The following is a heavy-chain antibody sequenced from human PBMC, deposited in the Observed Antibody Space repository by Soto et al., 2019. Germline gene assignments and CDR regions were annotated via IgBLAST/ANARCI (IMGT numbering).Heavy chain of an antibody. J-gene: IGHJ4*02. CDR2: ISPNNGNT. Sequence: ASVKVSCKASGYTFTSYGISWVRQAPGQGLEWMGWISPNNGNTNYAQKFQGRVTITADKSTSTAYMELSSLRSEDTAVYYCARGLEETYPHYDSSGYYYLHWGQGTLVTVSS. V-gene: IGHV1-18*01. CDR1: GYTFTSYG. D-gene: IGHD3-22*01. CDR3: ARGLEETYPHYDSSGYYYLH.